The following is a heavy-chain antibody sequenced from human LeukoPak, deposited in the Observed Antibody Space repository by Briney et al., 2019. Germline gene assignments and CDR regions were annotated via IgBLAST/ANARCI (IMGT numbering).Heavy chain of an antibody. CDR2: INWNGGST. D-gene: IGHD2-2*01. J-gene: IGHJ4*02. CDR1: GFTFDDYG. V-gene: IGHV3-20*04. CDR3: ARGAYCSSTSCSSFDY. Sequence: PGGSLRLSCAASGFTFDDYGMSWVRQAPGKGLEWVSGINWNGGSTGYADSVKGRFTIPRDNAKNSLYLQMNSLRAEDTALYYCARGAYCSSTSCSSFDYWGQGTLVTVSS.